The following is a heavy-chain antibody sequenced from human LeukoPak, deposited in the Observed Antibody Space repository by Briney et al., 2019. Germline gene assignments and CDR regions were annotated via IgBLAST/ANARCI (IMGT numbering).Heavy chain of an antibody. J-gene: IGHJ3*02. Sequence: GESLKISRKGSGYSFTSYWIGWVRQMPGKGLEWMGIIYPGDSDTRYSPSFQGQVTISADKSISTAYLQWSSLKASDTAMYYCARGPPYYDSSGYAFDIWGQGTMVTVSS. CDR3: ARGPPYYDSSGYAFDI. CDR2: IYPGDSDT. CDR1: GYSFTSYW. V-gene: IGHV5-51*01. D-gene: IGHD3-22*01.